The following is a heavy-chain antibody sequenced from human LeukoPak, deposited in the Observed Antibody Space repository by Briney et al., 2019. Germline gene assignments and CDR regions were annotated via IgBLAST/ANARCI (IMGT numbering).Heavy chain of an antibody. V-gene: IGHV4-59*01. CDR1: GGSISNYY. CDR2: IYGTETT. Sequence: PSETLSLTCTVSGGSISNYYWSWIRQTPGKGLEGIGYIYGTETTKTNPYFKSRVSISVDTSKMQVSLRLNSVTAADTAVYYCARGRGGGYSYGFDYWGRGTLVTVSS. J-gene: IGHJ4*02. CDR3: ARGRGGGYSYGFDY. D-gene: IGHD5-18*01.